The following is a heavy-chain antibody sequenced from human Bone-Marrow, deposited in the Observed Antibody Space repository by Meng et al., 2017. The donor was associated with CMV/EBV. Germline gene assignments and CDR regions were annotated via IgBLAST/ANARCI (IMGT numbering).Heavy chain of an antibody. D-gene: IGHD3-10*01. CDR1: GYTFTGYY. CDR3: ARAKITMVRGGNWFDP. J-gene: IGHJ5*02. CDR2: INPNSGGT. V-gene: IGHV1-2*02. Sequence: ASVKVSCKASGYTFTGYYMHWVRQAPGQGLEWMGWINPNSGGTNYAQKFQGRVTVTRDTSISTAYMELSRLRSDDTAVYYCARAKITMVRGGNWFDPWGQGTLVTVSS.